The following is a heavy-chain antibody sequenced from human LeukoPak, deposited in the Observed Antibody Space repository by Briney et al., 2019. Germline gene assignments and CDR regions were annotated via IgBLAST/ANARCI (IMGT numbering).Heavy chain of an antibody. CDR2: ISSFGSYI. D-gene: IGHD3-3*01. V-gene: IGHV3-21*01. CDR3: ARGWSASCDY. Sequence: GGSLRLSCAASGFTFSSYSMNWVRQAPGKGLEWASSISSFGSYIYYADSVKGRFTISRDNAKNSLYLQMNSLRVEDTAVYYCARGWSASCDYWGQGTLVTVSS. CDR1: GFTFSSYS. J-gene: IGHJ4*02.